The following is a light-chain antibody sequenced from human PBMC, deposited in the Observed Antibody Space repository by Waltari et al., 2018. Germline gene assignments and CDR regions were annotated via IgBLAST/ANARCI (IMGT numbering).Light chain of an antibody. V-gene: IGKV3-15*01. CDR3: QQYNNWPRT. CDR1: QSVSNS. J-gene: IGKJ1*01. CDR2: GTS. Sequence: EIVMTQSPATLSVSPGERATLSCRASQSVSNSLAWYQQKPGQAPRLLIYGTSTRATGISARFSGSESGTEFTLTISSLQSEDVAVYYCQQYNNWPRTFGQGTKVEI.